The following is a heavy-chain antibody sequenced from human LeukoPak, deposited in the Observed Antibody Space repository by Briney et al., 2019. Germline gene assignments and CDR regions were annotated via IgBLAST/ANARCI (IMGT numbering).Heavy chain of an antibody. CDR1: CGSIRSYY. CDR2: IYTSGST. D-gene: IGHD3-22*01. Sequence: KPSETLSLTCTVSCGSIRSYYWSWIRQPAGKGLEWIGRIYTSGSTKYNPSLKSRVTMSVDTSKNQFSLELSSVTAADTAVYYCARSNYFYDSSGPFDYWGQGTLVTLSS. J-gene: IGHJ4*02. V-gene: IGHV4-4*07. CDR3: ARSNYFYDSSGPFDY.